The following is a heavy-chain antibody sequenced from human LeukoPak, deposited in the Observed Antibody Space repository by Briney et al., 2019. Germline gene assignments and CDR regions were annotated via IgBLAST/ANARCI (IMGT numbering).Heavy chain of an antibody. V-gene: IGHV3-48*03. CDR2: ISSSTGTV. CDR3: AKDPPDNYYDSSGPFDY. CDR1: GFTFSSYE. J-gene: IGHJ4*02. D-gene: IGHD3-22*01. Sequence: GGSLRLSCEASGFTFSSYEMNWVRQAPGKGPEWVAWISSSTGTVYYADSVKGRFTISRDNSKNTLYLQMNSLRAEDTAVYYCAKDPPDNYYDSSGPFDYWGQGTLVTVSS.